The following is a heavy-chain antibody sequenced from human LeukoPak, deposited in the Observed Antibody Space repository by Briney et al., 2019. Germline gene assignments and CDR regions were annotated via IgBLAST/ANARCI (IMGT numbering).Heavy chain of an antibody. CDR1: GDSISTSGYY. V-gene: IGHV4-39*01. CDR3: ARHKGSYSHLDS. D-gene: IGHD1-26*01. CDR2: TYFSGST. Sequence: PSETLSLTCTVSGDSISTSGYYWGWIRQPPGKGLEWIGSTYFSGSTYYNPSLKNRVSISVDTSKNQFSLKLTSVTAADTAVYYCARHKGSYSHLDSWGQGTLVTVSS. J-gene: IGHJ4*02.